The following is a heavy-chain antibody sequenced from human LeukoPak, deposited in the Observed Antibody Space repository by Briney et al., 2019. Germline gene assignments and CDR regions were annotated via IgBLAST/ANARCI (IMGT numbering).Heavy chain of an antibody. CDR2: IHPGDSGT. J-gene: IGHJ3*02. D-gene: IGHD1-26*01. CDR3: GRHQHSGSYGAFDI. Sequence: GESLKISCKGSGYRFTSYWIGWVRQMPGKGLEWVGIIHPGDSGTRYSPSFQGQVTISADKSITTAYLQWSSLKASDTAMYYCGRHQHSGSYGAFDIWGQGTMVTVSS. V-gene: IGHV5-51*01. CDR1: GYRFTSYW.